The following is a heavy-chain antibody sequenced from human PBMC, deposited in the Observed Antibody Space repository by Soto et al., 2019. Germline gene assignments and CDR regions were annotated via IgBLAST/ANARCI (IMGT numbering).Heavy chain of an antibody. D-gene: IGHD1-1*01. CDR1: TLTLSNYA. V-gene: IGHV3-23*01. CDR3: AKETGRRPLYFFDS. J-gene: IGHJ4*02. CDR2: LSGNGATT. Sequence: GSSLRLSCSSSTLTLSNYAMSWVRQAPGKGLEWVAGLSGNGATTLHADSVKGRFIISRDNSKNTLSLQMDSLRAEDTAIYYCAKETGRRPLYFFDSWGQGTLVTGSS.